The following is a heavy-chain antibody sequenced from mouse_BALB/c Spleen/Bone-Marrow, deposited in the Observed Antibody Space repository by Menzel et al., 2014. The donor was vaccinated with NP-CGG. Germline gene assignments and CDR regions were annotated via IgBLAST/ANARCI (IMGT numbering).Heavy chain of an antibody. CDR2: ISGGGSYT. D-gene: IGHD2-4*01. CDR1: GFSFNSYG. CDR3: ARHAYYDQTEVSFVY. J-gene: IGHJ3*01. Sequence: EVHLVESGGGLVKSGGSLKLSCAASGFSFNSYGMSWVRQTPEKRLEWVATISGGGSYTFYPDSVKGRFTISRDNAKNNLYLQLSSLRSEDTALYYCARHAYYDQTEVSFVYWGQGTLSLSLQ. V-gene: IGHV5-9-2*01.